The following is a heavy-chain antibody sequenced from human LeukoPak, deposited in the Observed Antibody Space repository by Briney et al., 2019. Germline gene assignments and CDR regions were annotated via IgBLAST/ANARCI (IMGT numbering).Heavy chain of an antibody. CDR1: GGSISSGSYY. J-gene: IGHJ5*02. V-gene: IGHV4-61*09. CDR2: IYYSGST. Sequence: PSQTLSLTCTVSGGSISSGSYYWSWIRQPAGKGLEWIGYIYYSGSTNYNPSLKSRVTISVDTSKNQFSPKLSSVTAADTAVYYCARRDIAAAGSWFDPWGQGTLVTVSS. CDR3: ARRDIAAAGSWFDP. D-gene: IGHD6-13*01.